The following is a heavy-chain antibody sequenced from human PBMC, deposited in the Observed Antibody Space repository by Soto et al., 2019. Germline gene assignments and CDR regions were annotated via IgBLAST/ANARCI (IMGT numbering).Heavy chain of an antibody. Sequence: ASVKVSCKASGYTFTGYYMHWVRQAPGQGLEWMGWINPNSGGTNYAQKFQGWVTMTRDTSISTAYMELSRLRSDDTVVYYCARDRKRTYYDFWSGYFKGVNFYYYGMDVWGQGTTVTVSS. D-gene: IGHD3-3*01. V-gene: IGHV1-2*04. CDR1: GYTFTGYY. CDR2: INPNSGGT. J-gene: IGHJ6*02. CDR3: ARDRKRTYYDFWSGYFKGVNFYYYGMDV.